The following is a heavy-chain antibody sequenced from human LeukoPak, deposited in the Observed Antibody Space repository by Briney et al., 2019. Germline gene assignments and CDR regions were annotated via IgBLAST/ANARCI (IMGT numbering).Heavy chain of an antibody. Sequence: ASVKVSCKASGSTFTGFYLHWVRQAPGQGLEWLGWINPNSGGTKYAQKFQGRVTMTRDTSISTAFMELTRLTSDDTAVYYCTRDLLGFATTPLSDWGQGTLVTVSS. CDR1: GSTFTGFY. J-gene: IGHJ4*02. CDR3: TRDLLGFATTPLSD. V-gene: IGHV1-2*02. D-gene: IGHD4-17*01. CDR2: INPNSGGT.